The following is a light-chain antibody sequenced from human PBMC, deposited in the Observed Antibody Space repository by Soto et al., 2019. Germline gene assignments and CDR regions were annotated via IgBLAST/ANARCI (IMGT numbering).Light chain of an antibody. V-gene: IGKV3-20*01. CDR2: GAS. J-gene: IGKJ2*01. Sequence: EIVLTQSPGTLSLSLGERGTLSCRASQSVDSTYLTWYQQKPGQAPRLLIYGASGRATGIPDRFSGSGSGTDFTLTISRLEAEDSAVYYCQNYGSSPPYTVGQGTKVDIK. CDR3: QNYGSSPPYT. CDR1: QSVDSTY.